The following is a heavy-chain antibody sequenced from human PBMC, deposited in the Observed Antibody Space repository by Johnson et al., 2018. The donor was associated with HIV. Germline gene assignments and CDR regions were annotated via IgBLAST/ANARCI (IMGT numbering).Heavy chain of an antibody. J-gene: IGHJ3*02. Sequence: VQLVESGGGLVKPGGSLRVSCAASGFTFSNAWMSWVRQAPGKGLEWVSRIKSKTDGGTTDYAAPVKGRFSISRDDSKNTLYLQMNSLTTEDTAVYYCTTAIVIDAFDIWGQGTMVTVSS. CDR2: IKSKTDGGTT. V-gene: IGHV3-15*01. D-gene: IGHD3-16*02. CDR3: TTAIVIDAFDI. CDR1: GFTFSNAW.